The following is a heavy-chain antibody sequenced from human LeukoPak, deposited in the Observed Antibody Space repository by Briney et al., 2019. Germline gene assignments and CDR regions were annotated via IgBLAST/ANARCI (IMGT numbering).Heavy chain of an antibody. D-gene: IGHD6-19*01. J-gene: IGHJ4*02. V-gene: IGHV3-30*18. CDR1: AFTFSSYS. Sequence: PRGSLRLSCAASAFTFSSYSIHWVRQPPGNLLEWVAVISYNGGNKFYADSVKGRFTISRDNSKNTLYLQMNSLRTEDTAVYYCAKGHSSGWYYFDYWGQGTLVTVSS. CDR3: AKGHSSGWYYFDY. CDR2: ISYNGGNK.